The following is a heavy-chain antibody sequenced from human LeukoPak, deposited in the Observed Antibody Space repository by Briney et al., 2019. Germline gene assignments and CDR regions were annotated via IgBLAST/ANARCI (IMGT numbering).Heavy chain of an antibody. CDR1: GFTFDDYA. D-gene: IGHD3-22*01. CDR2: ISWNSGSI. V-gene: IGHV3-9*01. Sequence: PGRSLRLSCAASGFTFDDYAMHWVRQAPGKGLEWVSGISWNSGSIGYADSVKGRFTISRDNSKNTLYLQMNSLRAEDTAVYYCARGTSNSGYATMDLWGQGTLVTVSS. CDR3: ARGTSNSGYATMDL. J-gene: IGHJ4*02.